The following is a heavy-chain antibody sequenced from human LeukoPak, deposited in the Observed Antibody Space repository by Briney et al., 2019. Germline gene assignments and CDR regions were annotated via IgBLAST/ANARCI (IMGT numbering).Heavy chain of an antibody. Sequence: QPGGSLRLSCAASGFTFGSYGMHWVRQAPGKGLEWVAFIRYDGSNKYYADSVKGRFTISRDNSKNTLYLQMNSLRAEDTAVYYCAKDQSGYYDFWSGYPVPFDYWGQGTLVTVSS. CDR2: IRYDGSNK. CDR1: GFTFGSYG. CDR3: AKDQSGYYDFWSGYPVPFDY. D-gene: IGHD3-3*01. V-gene: IGHV3-30*02. J-gene: IGHJ4*02.